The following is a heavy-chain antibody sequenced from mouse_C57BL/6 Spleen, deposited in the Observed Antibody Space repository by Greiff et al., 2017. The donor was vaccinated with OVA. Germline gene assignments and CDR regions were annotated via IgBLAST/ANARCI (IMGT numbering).Heavy chain of an antibody. CDR3: ARYQLRLPFDY. CDR1: GYTFTDYY. Sequence: EVQLQQSGPELVKPGASVKISCKASGYTFTDYYMNWVKQSHGKSLEWIGDINPNNGGTSYNQKFKGKATLTVDKSSSTAYMELRSLTSEDSAVYYCARYQLRLPFDYWGQGTTLTVSS. D-gene: IGHD3-2*02. J-gene: IGHJ2*01. CDR2: INPNNGGT. V-gene: IGHV1-26*01.